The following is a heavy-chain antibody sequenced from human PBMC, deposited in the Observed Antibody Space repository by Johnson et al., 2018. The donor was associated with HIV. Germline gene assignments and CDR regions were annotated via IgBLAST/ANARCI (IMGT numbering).Heavy chain of an antibody. CDR1: GFTFSNYG. J-gene: IGHJ3*02. CDR3: VKEGITMEVDI. Sequence: QVQLVESGGGVVQPGRSLRLSCAASGFTFSNYGMHWVRQAPGKGLAWVAVIWFDGSNQYSADSVKGRFTFSRDNSKNTLYLKMDSLRAEDTAVYYCVKEGITMEVDIWGQGTTVTVSS. D-gene: IGHD3-10*01. V-gene: IGHV3-33*06. CDR2: IWFDGSNQ.